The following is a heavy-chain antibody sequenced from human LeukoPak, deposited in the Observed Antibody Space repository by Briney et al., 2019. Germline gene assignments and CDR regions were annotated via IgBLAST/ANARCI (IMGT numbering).Heavy chain of an antibody. V-gene: IGHV3-53*01. Sequence: GGSLRVSCAASGFTVITNDMTWVRRAPGKGLEGVSVLYSDGNTKYADSVQGRFTISRDNSKNTLYLEMNSLSPDDTAVYYCARGVEPLAANTLAYWGQGTLVTVSS. CDR3: ARGVEPLAANTLAY. CDR2: LYSDGNT. D-gene: IGHD1-14*01. CDR1: GFTVITND. J-gene: IGHJ4*02.